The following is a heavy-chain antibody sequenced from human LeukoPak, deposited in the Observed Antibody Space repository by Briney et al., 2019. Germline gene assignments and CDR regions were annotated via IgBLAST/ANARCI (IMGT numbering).Heavy chain of an antibody. CDR2: IGAYNGNT. CDR1: GYTFTSYG. J-gene: IGHJ6*02. Sequence: ASVKVSCKASGYTFTSYGISWVRQAPGQGLEWMGWIGAYNGNTNYAQKLQGRVTMTTDTSTSTAYMELRSLRSDDTAVYYCARDIVVVPAARARGPGMDVWGQGTTVTVSS. D-gene: IGHD2-2*01. V-gene: IGHV1-18*01. CDR3: ARDIVVVPAARARGPGMDV.